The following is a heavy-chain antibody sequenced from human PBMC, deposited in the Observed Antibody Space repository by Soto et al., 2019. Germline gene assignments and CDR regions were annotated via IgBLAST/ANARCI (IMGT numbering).Heavy chain of an antibody. D-gene: IGHD3-22*01. Sequence: ASVKVSCKASGYTFTSYAMHWVRQAPGQRLEWMGWINAGNCNTKYSQKFQGRVTITRDTSASTAYMELSSLRSEDTAVYYCASSYYDSSGYYYSYWGQGTLVTVS. CDR3: ASSYYDSSGYYYSY. CDR2: INAGNCNT. V-gene: IGHV1-3*01. CDR1: GYTFTSYA. J-gene: IGHJ4*02.